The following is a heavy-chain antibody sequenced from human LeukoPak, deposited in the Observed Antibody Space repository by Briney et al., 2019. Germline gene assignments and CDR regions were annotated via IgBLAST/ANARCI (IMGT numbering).Heavy chain of an antibody. CDR3: ARVNYCSSTSCENYYYYYMDV. Sequence: ASVKVSCKASGYTFTSYGISWVRQAPGQGLEWMGWISAYNGNTNYAQKLQGRVTTTTDTSTSTAYMELRSLRSDDTAVYYCARVNYCSSTSCENYYYYYMDVWGKGTTVTVSS. CDR1: GYTFTSYG. J-gene: IGHJ6*03. CDR2: ISAYNGNT. D-gene: IGHD2-2*01. V-gene: IGHV1-18*01.